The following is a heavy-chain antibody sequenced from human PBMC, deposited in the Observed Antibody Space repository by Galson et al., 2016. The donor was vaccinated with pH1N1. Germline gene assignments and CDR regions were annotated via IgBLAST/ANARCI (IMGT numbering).Heavy chain of an antibody. Sequence: LVKPTQTLTLTCTFSGFSISSSGMGVGWIRQPPGKALEWLAVIYWDDDKRYSPSLKSRLTITKDTSKNQVVLTMTNTDPVDTATYYCAHGYYGSDTGGRFDPWGQGTLVTVSS. V-gene: IGHV2-5*02. J-gene: IGHJ5*02. CDR1: GFSISSSGMG. D-gene: IGHD3-10*01. CDR3: AHGYYGSDTGGRFDP. CDR2: IYWDDDK.